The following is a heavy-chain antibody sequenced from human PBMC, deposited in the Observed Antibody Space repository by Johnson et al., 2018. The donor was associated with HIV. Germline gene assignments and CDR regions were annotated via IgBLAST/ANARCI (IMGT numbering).Heavy chain of an antibody. CDR3: AREHGWSRGWLVDAFDI. Sequence: QVQLVESGGGVVQPGRSLRLSCAASGFIFSDYYMSWIRQAPGKGLEWVSYISSSGSTIYYADSVKGRFTISRDNAKNSLYLQMNSLRPEDTAVYYCAREHGWSRGWLVDAFDIWGQGTMVTVSS. D-gene: IGHD6-19*01. CDR2: ISSSGSTI. V-gene: IGHV3-11*04. CDR1: GFIFSDYY. J-gene: IGHJ3*02.